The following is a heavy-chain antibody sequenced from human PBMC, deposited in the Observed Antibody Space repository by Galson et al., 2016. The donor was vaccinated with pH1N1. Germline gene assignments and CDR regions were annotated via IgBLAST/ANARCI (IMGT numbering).Heavy chain of an antibody. V-gene: IGHV4-34*01. CDR3: ARGRGGYNLRERQYYYSYMDV. D-gene: IGHD5-24*01. CDR1: GYSFSGYY. J-gene: IGHJ6*03. CDR2: INHSGST. Sequence: SETLSLTCAVSGYSFSGYYWSWLRQPPGKGLEWIGEINHSGSTNYNPSLKSRVTISVDTSENQFSLKLYSVTAADTAVYYCARGRGGYNLRERQYYYSYMDVWGQGTTVTVSS.